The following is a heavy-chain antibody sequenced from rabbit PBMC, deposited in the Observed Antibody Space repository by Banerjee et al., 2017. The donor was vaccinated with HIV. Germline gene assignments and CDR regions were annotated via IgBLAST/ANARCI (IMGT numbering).Heavy chain of an antibody. V-gene: IGHV1S45*01. D-gene: IGHD1-1*01. J-gene: IGHJ4*01. Sequence: QEQLEESGGDLVKPEGSLTLTCTASGFSFSSSYYMCWVRQAPGKGLEWIGCIYAGSNGSTYYASWAKGRFTISKTSSTTVTLQMTSLTAADTATYFCARYPSGGGSNLWGPGTLVTVS. CDR3: ARYPSGGGSNL. CDR2: IYAGSNGST. CDR1: GFSFSSSYY.